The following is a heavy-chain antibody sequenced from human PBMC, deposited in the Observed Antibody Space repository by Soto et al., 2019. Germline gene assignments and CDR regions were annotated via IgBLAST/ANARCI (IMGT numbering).Heavy chain of an antibody. D-gene: IGHD6-19*01. J-gene: IGHJ4*02. V-gene: IGHV4-34*01. CDR1: GGSFSGYY. CDR2: INHSGST. Sequence: SETLSLTCVVYGGSFSGYYWSWIRQPPGKGLEWIGEINHSGSTNYNPSLKSRVTISVDTSKNQFSLKLSSVTAADTAVYYCARGRKWLGKYFDYWGQGTLVTVS. CDR3: ARGRKWLGKYFDY.